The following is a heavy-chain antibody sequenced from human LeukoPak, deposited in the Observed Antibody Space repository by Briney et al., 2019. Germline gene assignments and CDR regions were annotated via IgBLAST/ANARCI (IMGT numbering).Heavy chain of an antibody. Sequence: ASLKVSCKASGYTFAGYYVHWVRQAPGQRLECMGWINPNSGGTNYAQKFQGRVTMTRDTSISTAYIELSRLRSDDTAVYYCAREAVVPAAVYYYYGMDVWGQGTTVTVSS. V-gene: IGHV1-2*02. CDR1: GYTFAGYY. J-gene: IGHJ6*02. CDR3: AREAVVPAAVYYYYGMDV. CDR2: INPNSGGT. D-gene: IGHD2-2*01.